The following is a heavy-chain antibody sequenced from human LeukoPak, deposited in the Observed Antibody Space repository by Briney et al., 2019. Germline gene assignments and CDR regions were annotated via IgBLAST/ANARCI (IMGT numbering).Heavy chain of an antibody. CDR1: GFTFGSYS. Sequence: GGSLRLSCAASGFTFGSYSMNWVRQAPGKGLEWVSSISSSSSYIYYADSVKGRFTISRDNAKNSLYLQMNSLRAEDTAVYYCAREEYSGSYYFDYWGQGTLVTVSS. V-gene: IGHV3-21*01. D-gene: IGHD1-26*01. J-gene: IGHJ4*02. CDR3: AREEYSGSYYFDY. CDR2: ISSSSSYI.